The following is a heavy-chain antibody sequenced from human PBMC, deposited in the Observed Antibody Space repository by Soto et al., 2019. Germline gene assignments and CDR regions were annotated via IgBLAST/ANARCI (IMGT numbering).Heavy chain of an antibody. CDR1: GYTFTSYG. D-gene: IGHD4-17*01. J-gene: IGHJ4*02. CDR3: ARVASDHGDYNFDY. V-gene: IGHV1-18*01. CDR2: ISAYNGNT. Sequence: ASVKVSCKAAGYTFTSYGISWVRQAPGQGLEWMGWISAYNGNTNYAQKLQGRVTMTTDTSTSTAYMELRSLRSDDTAVYYCARVASDHGDYNFDYWGQGTLVTVSS.